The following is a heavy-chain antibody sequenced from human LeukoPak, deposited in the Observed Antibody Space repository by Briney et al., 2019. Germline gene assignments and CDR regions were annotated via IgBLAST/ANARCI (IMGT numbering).Heavy chain of an antibody. D-gene: IGHD3-22*01. CDR2: INPSGGST. CDR3: AAAPQTYYYDSGDYYSDY. V-gene: IGHV1-46*01. CDR1: GYTFTSYY. Sequence: GASVKVSCKASGYTFTSYYMHWVRQAPGQGLEWMGIINPSGGSTSYAQKFQGRVTMTRDTSTSTVYMELSSLRSEDTAMYYCAAAPQTYYYDSGDYYSDYWGQGTLVTVSS. J-gene: IGHJ4*02.